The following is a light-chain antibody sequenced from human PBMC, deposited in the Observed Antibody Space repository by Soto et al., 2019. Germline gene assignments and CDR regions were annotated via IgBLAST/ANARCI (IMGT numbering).Light chain of an antibody. CDR1: QNIRTS. CDR2: AAS. Sequence: DIQMTKSPSSLSASVGDRVTITCRASQNIRTSLNWYQQRPGKAPQLLIYAASSLQSGVSSRFSGSGSGTNFTLTVISLQPEDFAIYYCQQSSFTGYTFGQGTKLDMK. CDR3: QQSSFTGYT. V-gene: IGKV1-39*01. J-gene: IGKJ2*01.